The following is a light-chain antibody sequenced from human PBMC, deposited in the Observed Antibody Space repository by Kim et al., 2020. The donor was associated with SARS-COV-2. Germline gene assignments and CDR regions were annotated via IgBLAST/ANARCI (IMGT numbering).Light chain of an antibody. CDR2: KAS. Sequence: ASVGDRVTITCRASQTISNSLAWYQLKPGKAPKVLIYKASTLQSGVPSRFSGSGYGTEFTLTIRSLQPDDFAIYYCQQYTGYSRTFGQGTKVDIK. CDR1: QTISNS. CDR3: QQYTGYSRT. V-gene: IGKV1-5*03. J-gene: IGKJ1*01.